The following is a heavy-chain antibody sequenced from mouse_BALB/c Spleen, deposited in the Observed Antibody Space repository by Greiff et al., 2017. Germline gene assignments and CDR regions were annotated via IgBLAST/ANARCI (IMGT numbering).Heavy chain of an antibody. CDR2: ILPGSGST. CDR1: GYTFSSYW. D-gene: IGHD2-4*01. CDR3: ARGTMITTGSYFDY. V-gene: IGHV1-9*01. Sequence: VQLQQSGAELMKPGASVKISCKATGYTFSSYWIEWVKQRPGHGLEWIGEILPGSGSTNYNEKFKGKATFTADTSSNTAYMQLSSLTSEDSAVYYCARGTMITTGSYFDYWGQGTTLTVSS. J-gene: IGHJ2*01.